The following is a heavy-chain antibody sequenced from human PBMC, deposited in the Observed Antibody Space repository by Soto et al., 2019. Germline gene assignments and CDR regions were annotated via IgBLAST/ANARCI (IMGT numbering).Heavy chain of an antibody. CDR2: ISYDGSNK. CDR3: ASSAAVAGTGLGY. CDR1: GFTFSSYA. D-gene: IGHD6-19*01. V-gene: IGHV3-30-3*01. J-gene: IGHJ4*02. Sequence: LRLSWAASGFTFSSYAMHWVRQAPGKGLEWVAVISYDGSNKYYADSVKGRFTISRDNSKNTLYLQMNSLRAEDTAVYYCASSAAVAGTGLGYWGQGTLVTVSS.